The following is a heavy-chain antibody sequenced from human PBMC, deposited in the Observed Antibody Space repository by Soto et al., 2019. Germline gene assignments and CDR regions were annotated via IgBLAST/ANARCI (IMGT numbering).Heavy chain of an antibody. J-gene: IGHJ4*02. CDR3: ARSKYSISSFDY. CDR1: GFSLSTDDVG. CDR2: IYWDDDK. Sequence: FTFSGFSLSTDDVGVGWIRQPPGKALDWLAVIYWDDDKRYSPSLKSRLTITKDTSKNQVLLTMTNMDPVDTATYFCARSKYSISSFDYWGQGALVTVSS. V-gene: IGHV2-5*02. D-gene: IGHD6-6*01.